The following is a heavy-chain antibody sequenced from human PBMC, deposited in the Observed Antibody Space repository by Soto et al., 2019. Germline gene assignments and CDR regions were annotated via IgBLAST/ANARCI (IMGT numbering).Heavy chain of an antibody. CDR1: GGSISSSGYY. J-gene: IGHJ6*02. V-gene: IGHV4-39*01. D-gene: IGHD6-13*01. CDR3: ARHGVAAAGTRYGMDV. CDR2: IYYSGST. Sequence: PSETLSLTCTVSGGSISSSGYYWGWIPQPPGKGREWIGSIYYSGSTYYNPSLKSRVTISVDTSENQFSLKMSSVTDAKTAVYYCARHGVAAAGTRYGMDVWGQGTTVTVSS.